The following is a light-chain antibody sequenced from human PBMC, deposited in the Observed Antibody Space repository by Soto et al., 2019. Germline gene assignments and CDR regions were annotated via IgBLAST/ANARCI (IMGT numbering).Light chain of an antibody. CDR2: EVG. V-gene: IGLV2-14*01. Sequence: QSVLTQPASVSGSPGQSITISCTGTGGDIGTYDFVSWYQQHPGKAPKLLIFEVGNRPSGISSRFSGSKSGTTASLTISGLQAEDEADYYCSSYTNTYNYVFGSGTKLTVL. CDR1: GGDIGTYDF. CDR3: SSYTNTYNYV. J-gene: IGLJ1*01.